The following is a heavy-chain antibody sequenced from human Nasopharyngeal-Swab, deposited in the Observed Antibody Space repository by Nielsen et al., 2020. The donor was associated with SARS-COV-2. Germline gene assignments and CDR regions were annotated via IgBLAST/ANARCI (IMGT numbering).Heavy chain of an antibody. J-gene: IGHJ4*02. V-gene: IGHV3-21*01. CDR2: ISSSSSYI. CDR3: ARSITFGGVIAERHFDY. Sequence: VRQAQGKGLEWVSSISSSSSYIYYADSVKGRFTISRDNAKNSLYLQMNSLRAEDTAVYYCARSITFGGVIAERHFDYWGQGTLVTVSS. D-gene: IGHD3-16*02.